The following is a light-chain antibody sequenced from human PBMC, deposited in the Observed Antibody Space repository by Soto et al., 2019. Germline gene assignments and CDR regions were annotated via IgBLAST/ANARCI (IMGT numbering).Light chain of an antibody. CDR3: QQYNSYSIT. CDR1: QDISNL. V-gene: IGKV1-33*01. J-gene: IGKJ5*01. Sequence: DIQMTQAPSSLSASVGDRVTITCQASQDISNLLNWYQQKPGKAPKLLIYDASNLETGVPSRFSGSGSGTEFTLTISSLQPDDFATYYCQQYNSYSITFGQGTRLEIK. CDR2: DAS.